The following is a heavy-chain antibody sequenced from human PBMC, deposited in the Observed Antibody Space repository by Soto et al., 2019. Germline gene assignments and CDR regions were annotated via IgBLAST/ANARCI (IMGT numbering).Heavy chain of an antibody. V-gene: IGHV3-74*01. CDR2: INNDGDDV. Sequence: GGSLRLSCAASGFTFTNYWMHWVRQAPGEGLAWVSRINNDGDDVAYADFVEGRFTMSRDNAKNTLSLQMNSLRVEDTALYYCVRGYLGPDYWGQGTLVTVSS. CDR3: VRGYLGPDY. J-gene: IGHJ4*02. D-gene: IGHD3-10*01. CDR1: GFTFTNYW.